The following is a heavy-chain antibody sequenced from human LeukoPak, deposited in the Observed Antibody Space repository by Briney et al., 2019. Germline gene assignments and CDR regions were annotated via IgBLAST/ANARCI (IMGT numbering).Heavy chain of an antibody. D-gene: IGHD3-22*01. CDR3: ARWDDSSGYYGGYYFDY. CDR1: GFTFSNYA. CDR2: VSGSGDTT. Sequence: GGSLRLSCAASGFTFSNYAMDWVRQAPGKGLEWVSAVSGSGDTTHYADSVEGRFTISRDNAKNSLYLQMNSLRAEDTAVYYCARWDDSSGYYGGYYFDYWGQGTLVTVSS. J-gene: IGHJ4*02. V-gene: IGHV3-23*01.